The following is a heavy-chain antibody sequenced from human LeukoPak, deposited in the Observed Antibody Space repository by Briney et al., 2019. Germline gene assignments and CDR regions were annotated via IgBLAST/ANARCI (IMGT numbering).Heavy chain of an antibody. D-gene: IGHD6-13*01. J-gene: IGHJ4*02. CDR2: INPSGGST. Sequence: GASVKVSCKASGYTFTSYYMHWVRQAPGQGLEWMGIINPSGGSTSYAQKFQGRVTMTRDMSTSTVYMELSSLRSEDTAVYYCARGRGSSWSHDLYFDYWGQGTLVTVSS. CDR3: ARGRGSSWSHDLYFDY. V-gene: IGHV1-46*01. CDR1: GYTFTSYY.